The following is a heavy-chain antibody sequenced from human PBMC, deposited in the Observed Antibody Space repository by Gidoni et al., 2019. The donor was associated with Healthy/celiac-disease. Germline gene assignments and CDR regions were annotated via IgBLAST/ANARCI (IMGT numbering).Heavy chain of an antibody. CDR2: IKSKTDGGTT. J-gene: IGHJ4*02. V-gene: IGHV3-15*01. D-gene: IGHD3-10*01. Sequence: GRIKSKTDGGTTDYAAPVKGRFTISRDDSKNTLYLQMNSLKTEDTAVYYCTTDTYYSYYFDYWGQGTLVTVSS. CDR3: TTDTYYSYYFDY.